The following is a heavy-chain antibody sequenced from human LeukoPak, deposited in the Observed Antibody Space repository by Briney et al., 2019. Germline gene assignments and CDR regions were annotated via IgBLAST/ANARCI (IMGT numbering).Heavy chain of an antibody. Sequence: PGGSLRLSCAASGFTFSTSAMHWVRQAPGKGLEYVSGISSNGGTTYYANSVKGRFTISRDNSKSTLYLQMGSLRAEDMAVYYCAGVSYCSGGSCYSANWGQGTLVTVSS. CDR2: ISSNGGTT. D-gene: IGHD2-15*01. CDR1: GFTFSTSA. J-gene: IGHJ4*02. CDR3: AGVSYCSGGSCYSAN. V-gene: IGHV3-64*01.